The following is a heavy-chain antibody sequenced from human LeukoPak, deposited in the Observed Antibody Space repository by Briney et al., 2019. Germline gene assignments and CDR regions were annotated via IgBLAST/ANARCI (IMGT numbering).Heavy chain of an antibody. D-gene: IGHD2-2*01. Sequence: GASVKVSCTASGYTFTGYYMHWVRQAPGQGLEWMGWINPNSGGTNYAQKLQGRVTMTRDTSISTAYMELSRLRSDDTAVYYCARGGRVVVPAAISRFDPWGQGTLVTVSS. CDR1: GYTFTGYY. CDR3: ARGGRVVVPAAISRFDP. CDR2: INPNSGGT. V-gene: IGHV1-2*02. J-gene: IGHJ5*02.